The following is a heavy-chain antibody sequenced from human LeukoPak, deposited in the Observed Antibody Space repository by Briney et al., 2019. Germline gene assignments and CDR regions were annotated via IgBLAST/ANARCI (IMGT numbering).Heavy chain of an antibody. CDR3: ARGFKRYSYGGPYYYYMDV. J-gene: IGHJ6*03. V-gene: IGHV3-30*04. D-gene: IGHD5-18*01. CDR1: GFTFSSYA. Sequence: PGGSLRLSCAASGFTFSSYAMHWVRQAPGKGLEWVAVISYDGSNKYYADSVKGRFTISRDNAKNSLYLQMNSLRAEDTAVYYCARGFKRYSYGGPYYYYMDVWGKGTTVTVSS. CDR2: ISYDGSNK.